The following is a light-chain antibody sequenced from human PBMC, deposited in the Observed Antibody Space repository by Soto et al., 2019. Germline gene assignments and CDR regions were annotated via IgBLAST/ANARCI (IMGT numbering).Light chain of an antibody. J-gene: IGLJ3*02. CDR3: ASHTNTNTLNWV. V-gene: IGLV2-14*01. CDR2: EVT. CDR1: SSDVGYYNY. Sequence: QSALTQPASVSGSPGQSITISCSGTSSDVGYYNYVSWYQQHSGKAPKLIIYEVTNRPSGVSTRFSGSKSGNTASLTISGLQAEDEADYYCASHTNTNTLNWVFGGGTKLTVL.